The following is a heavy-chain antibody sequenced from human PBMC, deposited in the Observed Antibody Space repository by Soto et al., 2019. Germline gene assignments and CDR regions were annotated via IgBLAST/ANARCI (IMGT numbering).Heavy chain of an antibody. V-gene: IGHV3-23*01. CDR2: ISGSGGST. CDR1: GFTFSSYA. D-gene: IGHD3-10*01. Sequence: EVQLLESGGGLVQPGGSLRLSCAASGFTFSSYAMSWVRQAPGKGLEWVSAISGSGGSTYYADSVKGRFTISRDNSKNTLYLQMNSLRAEDTAVYYCAKDMGYGSGSYLPEGFAFDIWGQGTMVTVSS. CDR3: AKDMGYGSGSYLPEGFAFDI. J-gene: IGHJ3*02.